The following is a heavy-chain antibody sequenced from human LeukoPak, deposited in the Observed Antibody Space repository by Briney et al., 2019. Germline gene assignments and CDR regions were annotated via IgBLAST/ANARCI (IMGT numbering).Heavy chain of an antibody. CDR2: ISGSGGST. Sequence: GGSLRLSCAASGFTFSSYAMSWVRQAPGKGLEWVSAISGSGGSTYYADSVKGRFTISRDNSKNTLYLQMNSLRAEDTAVYYCTTDRSFTLSFDYWGQGTLVTVSS. D-gene: IGHD3-16*01. CDR3: TTDRSFTLSFDY. V-gene: IGHV3-23*01. J-gene: IGHJ4*02. CDR1: GFTFSSYA.